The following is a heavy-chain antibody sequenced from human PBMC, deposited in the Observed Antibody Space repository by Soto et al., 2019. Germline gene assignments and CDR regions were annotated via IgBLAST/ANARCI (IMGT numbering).Heavy chain of an antibody. CDR3: ARGLAAAYNWFDP. CDR2: INHSGST. D-gene: IGHD2-15*01. J-gene: IGHJ5*02. CDR1: GGSFSGYY. Sequence: PSETLSLTCAVYGGSFSGYYWSWIRQPPGKGLXWIGEINHSGSTNYNPSLKSRVTISVDTSKNQFSLRLSSVTAADTAVYYCARGLAAAYNWFDPWGQGTLVTVSS. V-gene: IGHV4-34*01.